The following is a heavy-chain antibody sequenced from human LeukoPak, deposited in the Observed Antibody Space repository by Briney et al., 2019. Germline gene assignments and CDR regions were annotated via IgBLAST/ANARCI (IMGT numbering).Heavy chain of an antibody. CDR1: GATFSSYA. CDR2: IIPIFGTA. J-gene: IGHJ4*02. CDR3: ARGSYSGYEAYYFDY. V-gene: IGHV1-69*05. Sequence: ASVKVSCKASGATFSSYAISWVRQAPGQGLEWMGGIIPIFGTANYAQNLQGRVTITTDESTSTAYMELSSLRSEDTAVYYCARGSYSGYEAYYFDYWGQGTLVTVSS. D-gene: IGHD5-12*01.